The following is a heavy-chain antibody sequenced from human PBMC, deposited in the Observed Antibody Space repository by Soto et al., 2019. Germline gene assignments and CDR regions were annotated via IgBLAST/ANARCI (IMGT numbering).Heavy chain of an antibody. CDR3: ARNQGYDFWSGYYATYYYYYGMDV. Sequence: GSLRLSCAASGFTFSSYWMHWVRQAPGKGLVWVSRINSDGSSTSYADSVKGRFTISRDNAKNTLYLQMNSLRAEDTAVYYCARNQGYDFWSGYYATYYYYYGMDVWGQGTTVTVSS. J-gene: IGHJ6*02. CDR2: INSDGSST. V-gene: IGHV3-74*01. D-gene: IGHD3-3*01. CDR1: GFTFSSYW.